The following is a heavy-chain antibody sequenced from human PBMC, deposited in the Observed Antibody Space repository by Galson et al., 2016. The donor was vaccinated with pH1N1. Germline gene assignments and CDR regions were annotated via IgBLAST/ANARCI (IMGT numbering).Heavy chain of an antibody. D-gene: IGHD2-21*02. CDR1: GGTFSSFG. J-gene: IGHJ4*01. CDR2: IIGMFAKT. CDR3: ARSPGYMVTALDN. Sequence: SVKVPCKASGGTFSSFGISWVRQAPGQGLEWMGGIIGMFAKTNYAQKFQGRVTITADDLTSTAYMDLSSLTSEDTAVYYCARSPGYMVTALDNWGHGTLVTVSS. V-gene: IGHV1-69*13.